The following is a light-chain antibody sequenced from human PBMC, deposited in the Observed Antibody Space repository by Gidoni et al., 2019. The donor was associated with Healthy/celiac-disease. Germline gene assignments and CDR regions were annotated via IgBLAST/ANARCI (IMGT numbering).Light chain of an antibody. V-gene: IGKV3-15*01. CDR2: GAS. CDR1: QSVSSK. CDR3: QQYNNWPGT. Sequence: EIVMTQSPATLSVSPGERATLSCRASQSVSSKLAWYQQKPGQAPRLLIYGASTRATGIPDRCSGSGSGTEFTITISSLQSEDFAVYYCQQYNNWPGTFGQGTKVEIK. J-gene: IGKJ1*01.